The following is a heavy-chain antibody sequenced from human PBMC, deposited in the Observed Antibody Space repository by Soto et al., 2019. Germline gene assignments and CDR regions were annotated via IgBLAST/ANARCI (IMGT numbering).Heavy chain of an antibody. V-gene: IGHV3-30-3*01. J-gene: IGHJ6*02. CDR1: GFTFSSYA. D-gene: IGHD4-4*01. CDR3: ARDPTTIRAYYYNYYGMDV. CDR2: ISYDGSNK. Sequence: PGGSLRLSCAASGFTFSSYAMHWVRQAPGKGLEWVAVISYDGSNKYYADSVKGRFTISRDNSKNTLYLQMNSLRAEDTAVYYCARDPTTIRAYYYNYYGMDVWGQGTTVTVSS.